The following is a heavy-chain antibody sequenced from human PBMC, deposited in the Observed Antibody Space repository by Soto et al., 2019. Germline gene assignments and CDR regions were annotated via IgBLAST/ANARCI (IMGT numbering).Heavy chain of an antibody. CDR2: INPSLGHS. V-gene: IGHV1-46*01. D-gene: IGHD6-6*01. J-gene: IGHJ4*02. CDR3: ARAPSSSSSFFFDY. CDR1: GYTLTAFH. Sequence: ASVKVSCKASGYTLTAFHMHWVRQAPGLGLEWMGIINPSLGHSNTAQRFQGRVTMTWDTSTSTFYMELSSLRSDDTAVYYCARAPSSSSSFFFDYSGQGTPVTVSS.